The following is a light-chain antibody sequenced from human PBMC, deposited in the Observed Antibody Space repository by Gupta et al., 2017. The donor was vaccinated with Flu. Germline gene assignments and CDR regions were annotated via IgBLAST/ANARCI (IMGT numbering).Light chain of an antibody. Sequence: QTVVTQEPSFSVSPGGPVTLTCGLSSGSVSTSYSPSWYQQTPGQAPRRIIYSKKKRSAGVPDRFSGSMLGNKAALTITGAQGEEESDYYGVRDMGSGIWVFGGGTKLTVL. CDR1: SGSVSTSYS. V-gene: IGLV8-61*01. CDR3: VRDMGSGIWV. J-gene: IGLJ3*02. CDR2: SKK.